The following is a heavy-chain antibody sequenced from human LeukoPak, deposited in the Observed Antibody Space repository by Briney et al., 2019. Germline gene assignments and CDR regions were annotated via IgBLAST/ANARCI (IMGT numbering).Heavy chain of an antibody. CDR2: ILSDGSSK. CDR3: AKTASYWYLDD. V-gene: IGHV3-33*06. J-gene: IGHJ4*02. CDR1: GFSFGSYA. Sequence: GGSLRLSCAASGFSFGSYAMHWVGQAPGKGRRWVAIILSDGSSKYYADSVKGRFTISRDNSENTLYLQMDGLTAGDTAVYYCAKTASYWYLDDWGQGTLVTVSS. D-gene: IGHD1-26*01.